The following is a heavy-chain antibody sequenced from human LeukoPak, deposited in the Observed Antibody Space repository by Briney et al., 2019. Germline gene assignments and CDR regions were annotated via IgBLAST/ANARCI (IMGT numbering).Heavy chain of an antibody. D-gene: IGHD6-19*01. J-gene: IGHJ4*02. V-gene: IGHV3-7*01. CDR1: GFTFSSYW. CDR3: ARLKTGYSNGWYVDYFDY. Sequence: GGSLRLSCAASGFTFSSYWMSWVRQAPGTGLEWVANIKQDGSEKYYVDSVKGRFTISRDNAKNSLDVQMNSLRAEDTAVYYCARLKTGYSNGWYVDYFDYWGQGTLVTVSS. CDR2: IKQDGSEK.